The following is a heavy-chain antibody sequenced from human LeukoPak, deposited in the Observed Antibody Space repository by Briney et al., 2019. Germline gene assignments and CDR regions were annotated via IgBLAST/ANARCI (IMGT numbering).Heavy chain of an antibody. CDR3: ARGGPIVVVVAATQFDY. V-gene: IGHV1-46*01. J-gene: IGHJ4*02. CDR2: INPSGGST. CDR1: GYTFTSYY. Sequence: ASVKVSCKASGYTFTSYYMHWVRQAPGQGLEWMGIINPSGGSTSYAQKFQGRVTMTRDTSTSTVYMELSSLRSEDTAVYYCARGGPIVVVVAATQFDYWGQGTLDTVSS. D-gene: IGHD2-15*01.